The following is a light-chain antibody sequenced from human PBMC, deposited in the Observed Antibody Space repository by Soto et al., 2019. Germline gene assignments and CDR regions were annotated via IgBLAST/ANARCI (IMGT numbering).Light chain of an antibody. V-gene: IGLV2-14*01. Sequence: QSVLTQPASVSGSPGQSITISCTGTSSDIGDYNYVSWYQHHPGKAPKLMIYEVSNRPSGVSNRFSGSKSGNTASLTISGLQAEDEADYYCSSYTSDSIYVFGTGTQLTVL. CDR1: SSDIGDYNY. CDR3: SSYTSDSIYV. CDR2: EVS. J-gene: IGLJ1*01.